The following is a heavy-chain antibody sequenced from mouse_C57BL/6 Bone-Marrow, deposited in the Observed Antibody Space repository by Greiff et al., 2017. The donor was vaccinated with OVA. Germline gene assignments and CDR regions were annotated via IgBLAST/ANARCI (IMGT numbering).Heavy chain of an antibody. CDR3: ARNHITTANFDY. J-gene: IGHJ2*01. CDR2: IDPNSGGT. V-gene: IGHV1-72*01. CDR1: GYTFTSYW. D-gene: IGHD1-1*01. Sequence: QVQLKQPGAELVKPGASVKLSCKASGYTFTSYWMHWVKQRPGRGLEWIGRIDPNSGGTKYNEKFKSKATLTVDKPSSTAYMQLSSLTSEDSAVYYCARNHITTANFDYWGQGTTLTVSS.